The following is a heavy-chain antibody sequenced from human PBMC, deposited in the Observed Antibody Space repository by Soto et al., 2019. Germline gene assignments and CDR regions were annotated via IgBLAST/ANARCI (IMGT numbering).Heavy chain of an antibody. V-gene: IGHV4-39*02. CDR1: CGDISSGDYY. D-gene: IGHD6-25*01. J-gene: IGHJ6*02. CDR3: ARDRVAATLTSYYGLDA. Sequence: PSETLSLTCTVSCGDISSGDYYWAWIRQPPGKGLEWIASIYYVGSTFYNSSLESRVTISVDMSKNLFSLKLTSVTAADTAVYYCARDRVAATLTSYYGLDAWGQGTTVTVSS. CDR2: IYYVGST.